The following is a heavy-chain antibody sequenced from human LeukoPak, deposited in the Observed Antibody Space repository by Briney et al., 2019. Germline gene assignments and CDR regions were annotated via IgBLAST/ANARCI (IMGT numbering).Heavy chain of an antibody. CDR2: IWSDGSNK. V-gene: IGHV3-33*08. D-gene: IGHD5-18*01. CDR3: ARDLGYNYGHPFDY. CDR1: GFTFSSYS. J-gene: IGHJ4*02. Sequence: GGSLRLSCAASGFTFSSYSMNWVRQAPGKGLEWVALIWSDGSNKYYAESVKGRVIISRDNSKNTLYLQMDSLRGEDTAVYYCARDLGYNYGHPFDYWGQGTLVTVSS.